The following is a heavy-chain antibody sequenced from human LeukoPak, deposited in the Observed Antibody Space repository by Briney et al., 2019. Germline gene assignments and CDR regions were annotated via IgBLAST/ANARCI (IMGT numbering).Heavy chain of an antibody. Sequence: ASVKVSCKAFGGTFRDFAVSWVRRAPGQGLEWMGGIVPIFDTPNYAQRFEDRVTITTDEATNTAYMELTGLRSEDTAVYYCASDIYGSQPSDYWGQGTLVIVSS. J-gene: IGHJ4*02. D-gene: IGHD3-10*01. CDR3: ASDIYGSQPSDY. CDR1: GGTFRDFA. CDR2: IVPIFDTP. V-gene: IGHV1-69*05.